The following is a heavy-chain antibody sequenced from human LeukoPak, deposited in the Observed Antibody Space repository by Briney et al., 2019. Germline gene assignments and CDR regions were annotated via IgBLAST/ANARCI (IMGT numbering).Heavy chain of an antibody. J-gene: IGHJ3*02. CDR2: INHSGST. CDR1: GGSFSGYY. D-gene: IGHD3-9*01. Sequence: ETLSLTCAVYGGSFSGYYWSWIRQPPGKGLDWIGEINHSGSTNYNPSLKSRVTISVDTSKNQFSLKLSSVTAADTAVYYCARGTTLVNYDILTGYLDDAFDIWGQGTMVTVSS. CDR3: ARGTTLVNYDILTGYLDDAFDI. V-gene: IGHV4-34*01.